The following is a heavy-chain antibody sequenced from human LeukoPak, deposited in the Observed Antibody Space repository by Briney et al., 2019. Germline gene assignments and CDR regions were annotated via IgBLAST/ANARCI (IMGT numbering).Heavy chain of an antibody. CDR2: IKSKHDGGTT. CDR1: GFTFRNAW. V-gene: IGHV3-15*01. Sequence: GGSLRLSCAVSGFTFRNAWMSWVRQAPGKGLEWVGRIKSKHDGGTTDFAAPVKGRFSISRDDSENTLYLQMNSLITDDTAVYYCTTAPASLDYWGQGTLVTVSS. CDR3: TTAPASLDY. J-gene: IGHJ4*02.